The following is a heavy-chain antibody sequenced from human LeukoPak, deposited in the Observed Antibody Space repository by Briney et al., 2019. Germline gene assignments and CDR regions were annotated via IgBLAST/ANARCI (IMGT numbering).Heavy chain of an antibody. CDR1: GYTFTSYA. D-gene: IGHD6-6*01. CDR2: IIPIFGTA. CDR3: ARSDIIAAREIDY. V-gene: IGHV1-69*06. J-gene: IGHJ4*02. Sequence: SVKVSCKASGYTFTSYAMNWVRQAPGQGLEWMGGIIPIFGTANYAQKFQGRVTITADKSTSTAYMELSSLRSEDTAVYYCARSDIIAAREIDYWGQGTLVTVSS.